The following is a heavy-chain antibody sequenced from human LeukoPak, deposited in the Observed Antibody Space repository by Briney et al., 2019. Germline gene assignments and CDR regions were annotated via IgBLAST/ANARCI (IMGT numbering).Heavy chain of an antibody. Sequence: SETLSLTCTLSGGSISSSSYYWGWIRQPPGKGLEWIGSIYYSGSTYYNPSLKSRVTISVDTSKNQFSLKLSSVTAADTAVYYCARIKTTVIDYWGQGTLVTVSS. V-gene: IGHV4-39*07. J-gene: IGHJ4*02. CDR3: ARIKTTVIDY. D-gene: IGHD4-17*01. CDR1: GGSISSSSYY. CDR2: IYYSGST.